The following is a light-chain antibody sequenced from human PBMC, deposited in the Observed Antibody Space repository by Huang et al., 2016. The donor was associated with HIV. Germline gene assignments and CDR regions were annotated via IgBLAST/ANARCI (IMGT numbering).Light chain of an antibody. V-gene: IGKV3-15*01. CDR1: QSVSGN. J-gene: IGKJ1*01. CDR3: QQYNNWPPWT. CDR2: DTS. Sequence: EIVMTQSPATLSVSPGERATLSCRASQSVSGNLAWYQQKPGQAPRLLIFDTSTRATGIPARFSGSGSGTEFTLTISSLQSEDFAIYSCQQYNNWPPWTFGQGTKGEIK.